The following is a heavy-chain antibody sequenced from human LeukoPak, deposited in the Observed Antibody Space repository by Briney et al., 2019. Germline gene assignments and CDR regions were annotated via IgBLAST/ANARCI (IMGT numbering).Heavy chain of an antibody. Sequence: GGSLRLSCAASGFTFSSYAMSWVRQAPGKGLEWVSAISGSGGDTYYADSVKGRFTISRDNSKNTLYLQMNSLRAEDTAVYYCAKDRYCSGGSCYPRPLYWGQGTLVTVSS. J-gene: IGHJ4*02. CDR1: GFTFSSYA. D-gene: IGHD2-15*01. V-gene: IGHV3-23*01. CDR3: AKDRYCSGGSCYPRPLY. CDR2: ISGSGGDT.